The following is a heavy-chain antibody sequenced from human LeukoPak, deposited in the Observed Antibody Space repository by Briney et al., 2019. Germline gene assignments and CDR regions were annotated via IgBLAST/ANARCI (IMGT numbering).Heavy chain of an antibody. V-gene: IGHV3-74*01. J-gene: IGHJ6*02. CDR2: ITGDGSST. CDR3: ARDYSYGMEV. CDR1: AFTINNYW. Sequence: GSLRLSCVASAFTINNYWMHWVRQAPGKGLVWVSRITGDGSSTTYADSVKGRFTISRDNAKNTVYLQMNSLRVEDTAIYYCARDYSYGMEVWGQGTMVTVSS. D-gene: IGHD4-11*01.